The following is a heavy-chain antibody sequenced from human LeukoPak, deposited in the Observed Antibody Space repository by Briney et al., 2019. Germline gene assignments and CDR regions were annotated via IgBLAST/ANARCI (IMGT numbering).Heavy chain of an antibody. Sequence: SVKDSCKDSGGTFSSYSISWVRHAPGQGLEWMGRIIPILGTANSAQKFEARVTITTDESRSTAYMGLSSLRSEDTAVYYCARGAGGFWSGYYRREYYYYYYMDVWGKGTTVTVSS. CDR2: IIPILGTA. D-gene: IGHD3-3*01. V-gene: IGHV1-69*05. CDR1: GGTFSSYS. CDR3: ARGAGGFWSGYYRREYYYYYYMDV. J-gene: IGHJ6*03.